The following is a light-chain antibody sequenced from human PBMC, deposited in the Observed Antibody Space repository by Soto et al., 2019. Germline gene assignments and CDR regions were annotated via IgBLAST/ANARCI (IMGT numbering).Light chain of an antibody. CDR1: QSIGSW. Sequence: DIPMTQSPSTLSASVGDRVTITCRASQSIGSWLAWYQQRPGKAPKLLIYKASNLEGGVPSRFSGSGSGTEFTLTISSLQPDDFATYYCQQYNSYSRTFGQGTKVEIK. CDR2: KAS. J-gene: IGKJ1*01. CDR3: QQYNSYSRT. V-gene: IGKV1-5*03.